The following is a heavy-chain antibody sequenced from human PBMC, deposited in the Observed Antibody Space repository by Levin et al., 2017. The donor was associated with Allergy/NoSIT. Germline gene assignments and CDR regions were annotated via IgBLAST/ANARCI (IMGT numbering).Heavy chain of an antibody. CDR3: APDYPNWFDP. CDR2: ISSSSTYI. CDR1: GFTFSTYA. Sequence: PGGSLRLSCEASGFTFSTYAMNWVRQAPGKGLEWVSSISSSSTYIYYADSVKGRFTISRDNAKNSLFLQMNSLRAEDTAVYYCAPDYPNWFDPWGQGTLVTVSS. J-gene: IGHJ5*02. V-gene: IGHV3-21*01. D-gene: IGHD5-12*01.